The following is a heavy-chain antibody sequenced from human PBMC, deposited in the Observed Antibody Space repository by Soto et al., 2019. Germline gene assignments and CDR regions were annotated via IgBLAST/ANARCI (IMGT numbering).Heavy chain of an antibody. Sequence: HPGGSLRLSCAAYGFTLSNYWMHWVRQVPGKGLVWVSHIRTDGRSTRYADSVEGRFTISRDNAKNTLYLQMDSLRDEDTAVYYCARDMWSTTDYYYSLDVWDQGTTVTVSS. D-gene: IGHD2-21*01. V-gene: IGHV3-74*01. J-gene: IGHJ6*02. CDR2: IRTDGRST. CDR3: ARDMWSTTDYYYSLDV. CDR1: GFTLSNYW.